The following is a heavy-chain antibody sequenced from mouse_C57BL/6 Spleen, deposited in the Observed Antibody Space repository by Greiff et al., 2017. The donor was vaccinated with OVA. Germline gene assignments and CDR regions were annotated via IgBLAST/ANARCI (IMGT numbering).Heavy chain of an antibody. J-gene: IGHJ1*03. Sequence: VQLQQPGAELVMPGASVKLSCKASGYTFTSYWMHWVKQRPGQGLEWIGEIDPSDSYTNYNQKFKGKSTLTVDKSSSTAYMQLSSLTSEDSAVYYCARWVRYYGSSWYFDVWGTGTTVTVSS. CDR1: GYTFTSYW. CDR3: ARWVRYYGSSWYFDV. CDR2: IDPSDSYT. D-gene: IGHD1-1*01. V-gene: IGHV1-69*01.